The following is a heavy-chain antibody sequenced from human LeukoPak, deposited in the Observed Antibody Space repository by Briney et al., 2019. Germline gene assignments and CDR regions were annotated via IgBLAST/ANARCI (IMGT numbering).Heavy chain of an antibody. CDR3: ANAVRGSYGGWYFDL. D-gene: IGHD1-26*01. Sequence: PSETLSLTCTVSGGSISSYYWSWIRQPPGKGLEWIGYIYYSGSTNYNPSLKSRVTTSVDTSKNQFSLKLSSVTAADTAVYYCANAVRGSYGGWYFDLWGRGTLVTVSS. V-gene: IGHV4-59*08. CDR2: IYYSGST. CDR1: GGSISSYY. J-gene: IGHJ2*01.